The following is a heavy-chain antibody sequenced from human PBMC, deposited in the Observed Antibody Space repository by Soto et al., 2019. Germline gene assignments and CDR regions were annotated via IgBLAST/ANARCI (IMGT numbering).Heavy chain of an antibody. V-gene: IGHV4-39*01. Sequence: SETLSLTCTVSGGSISSSSYYWGWIRQPPGKGLEWIGSIYYSGSTYYNPSLKSRVTISVDTSKNQFSLKLSSVTAADTAVYYCAIPGYSSSWYEYYYYGMDVWGQGTTVTVSS. CDR2: IYYSGST. J-gene: IGHJ6*02. CDR3: AIPGYSSSWYEYYYYGMDV. D-gene: IGHD6-13*01. CDR1: GGSISSSSYY.